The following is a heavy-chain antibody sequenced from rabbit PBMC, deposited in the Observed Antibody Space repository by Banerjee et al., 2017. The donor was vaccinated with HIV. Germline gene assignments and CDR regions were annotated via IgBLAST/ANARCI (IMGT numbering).Heavy chain of an antibody. D-gene: IGHD4-1*01. J-gene: IGHJ4*01. CDR3: ARDLAGVIGWNFTL. CDR2: IATGSSGST. CDR1: GFSLSSYA. V-gene: IGHV1S40*01. Sequence: QQLEESGGDLVKPGASLTLTCTVSGFSLSSYAMIWVRQAPGEGLEWIAYIATGSSGSTAYASWAKGRFTISKASWTTVTLQMTSLTAADTASYFCARDLAGVIGWNFTLWGPGTLVTVS.